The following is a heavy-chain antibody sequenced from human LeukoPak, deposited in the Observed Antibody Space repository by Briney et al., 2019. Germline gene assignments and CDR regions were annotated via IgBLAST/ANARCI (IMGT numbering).Heavy chain of an antibody. D-gene: IGHD5-18*01. V-gene: IGHV3-21*01. CDR1: GFTFSYYS. J-gene: IGHJ4*02. CDR3: ARAPGYSYSFDY. Sequence: PGGSLRLSCAGSGFTFSYYSMNWVRQAPGKGLEWVSYISSSSSYIYYADSVKGRFTISKDNAKNSLYLQMNSLRDDDTAVYYCARAPGYSYSFDYWGQGTLVTVSS. CDR2: ISSSSSYI.